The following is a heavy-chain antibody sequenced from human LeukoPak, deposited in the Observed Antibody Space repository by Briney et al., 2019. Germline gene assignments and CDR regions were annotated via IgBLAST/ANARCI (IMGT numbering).Heavy chain of an antibody. D-gene: IGHD5-12*01. CDR3: ARDGGYSGYEYYYYYYMGV. V-gene: IGHV4-4*07. J-gene: IGHJ6*03. Sequence: SETLSLTCTVSGGSISSYYWSWIRQPAGKGLEWIGRIYTSGSTNYSPSLKSRVTMSVDTSKNQFSLKLSSVTAADTAVYYCARDGGYSGYEYYYYYYMGVWGKGTTVTVSS. CDR2: IYTSGST. CDR1: GGSISSYY.